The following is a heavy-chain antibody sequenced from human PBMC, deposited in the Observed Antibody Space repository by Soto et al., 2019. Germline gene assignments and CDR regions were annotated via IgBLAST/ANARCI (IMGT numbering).Heavy chain of an antibody. CDR2: IWYDGSNK. J-gene: IGHJ4*02. CDR3: AGDEGNDATTHLDY. D-gene: IGHD1-1*01. V-gene: IGHV3-33*01. CDR1: GFTFSSYG. Sequence: QLQLVESGGGGVQPGRSLSLSCAASGFTFSSYGMHWVRQAPGKGLEWVAVIWYDGSNKDYADSVKGRFTISRDNSKNTLYLQMNSLSTEDMAVYYCAGDEGNDATTHLDYRGQGTLLTVSS.